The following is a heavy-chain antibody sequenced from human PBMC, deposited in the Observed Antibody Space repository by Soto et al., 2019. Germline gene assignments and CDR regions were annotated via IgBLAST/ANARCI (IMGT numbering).Heavy chain of an antibody. CDR2: ISWNSGSI. V-gene: IGHV3-9*01. D-gene: IGHD1-7*01. Sequence: GGSLRLSCAASGFTFDDYAMHWVRQAPGKGLEWVSGISWNSGSIGYADSVKGRFTISRDNAKNSLYLQMNSLRAEDTALYYCAKDIGNYEAFDIWGQGTMVTVSS. CDR3: AKDIGNYEAFDI. CDR1: GFTFDDYA. J-gene: IGHJ3*02.